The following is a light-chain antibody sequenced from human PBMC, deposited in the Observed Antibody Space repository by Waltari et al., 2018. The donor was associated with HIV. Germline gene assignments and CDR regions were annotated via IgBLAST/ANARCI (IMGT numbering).Light chain of an antibody. CDR3: QQRSNWPPYT. V-gene: IGKV3-11*01. CDR2: DAS. Sequence: EIVLTQYPATLSLSPGERATLSYRASQSVSSYLGWYQQKPGQAPRLLIYDASNRATGIPARFSGSVSGTDFTLTITSLEPEDFAVYYCQQRSNWPPYTFGQGTKLEIK. J-gene: IGKJ2*01. CDR1: QSVSSY.